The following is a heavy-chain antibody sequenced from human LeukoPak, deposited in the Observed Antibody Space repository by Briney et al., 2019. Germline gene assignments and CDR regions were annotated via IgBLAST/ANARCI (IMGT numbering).Heavy chain of an antibody. J-gene: IGHJ3*02. Sequence: ASVKVSCKASGYTFTAYYMHWVRQAPGQGLEWMGWINPNSGGTNYAQKFQGRVTMTRDTSISTAYMELSRLKYDDTAVYYCAREMIGDDYGDYPHAFDIWGQGTMVTVSS. CDR3: AREMIGDDYGDYPHAFDI. CDR2: INPNSGGT. V-gene: IGHV1-2*02. CDR1: GYTFTAYY. D-gene: IGHD4-17*01.